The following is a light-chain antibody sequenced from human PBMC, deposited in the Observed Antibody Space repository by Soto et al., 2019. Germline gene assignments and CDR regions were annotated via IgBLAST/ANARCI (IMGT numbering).Light chain of an antibody. CDR1: QSVSSSSY. CDR2: GAS. V-gene: IGKV3-20*01. Sequence: EIVLTQSPGTLSLSPGERATLSCRASQSVSSSSYLAWYQQKPGQAPRLLIYGASSRATGIPDRFSGSGAGTEFTLTISGLEPEDFAVYYCHQYGSSPSYTFGQGTKLEIK. J-gene: IGKJ2*01. CDR3: HQYGSSPSYT.